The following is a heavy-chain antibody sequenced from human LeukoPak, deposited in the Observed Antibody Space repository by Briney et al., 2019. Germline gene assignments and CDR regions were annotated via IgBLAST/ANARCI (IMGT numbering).Heavy chain of an antibody. J-gene: IGHJ4*02. D-gene: IGHD3-22*01. CDR2: INPNSGGT. CDR1: GGTFSSYA. Sequence: GASVKVSCKASGGTFSSYAISWVRQAPGQGLEWMGWINPNSGGTNYAQKFQGRVTMTRDTSISTAYMELSRLRSDDTAVYYCARKLGRDYDSSGYYGFDYWGQGTLVTVSS. V-gene: IGHV1-2*02. CDR3: ARKLGRDYDSSGYYGFDY.